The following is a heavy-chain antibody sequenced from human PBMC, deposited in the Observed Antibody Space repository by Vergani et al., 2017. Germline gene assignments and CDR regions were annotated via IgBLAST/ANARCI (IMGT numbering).Heavy chain of an antibody. D-gene: IGHD3-10*01. CDR1: GGSFRGYY. Sequence: QVQLQQWGAGLLKPSETLSLTCAVYGGSFRGYYWSWIRQPPGKGLEWIGEINHSGSTNYNPSLKSRVTISVDTSKNQFSLKLSSVTAADTAVYYCARGITMVRESPPYYFDYWGQGTLVTVSS. V-gene: IGHV4-34*01. CDR3: ARGITMVRESPPYYFDY. CDR2: INHSGST. J-gene: IGHJ4*02.